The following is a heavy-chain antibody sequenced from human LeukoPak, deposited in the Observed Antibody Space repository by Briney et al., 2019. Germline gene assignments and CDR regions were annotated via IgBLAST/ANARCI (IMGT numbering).Heavy chain of an antibody. Sequence: PGGSLRLSCAASGFTFSSYAMHWVRQAPGKGLEWVAVRSYDGSNKYYADSVKGRFTISRDNSKNTLYLQMNSLRAEDTAVYYCAREGIVATIIQGATVTTGAYYFDYWGQGTLVTVSS. CDR2: RSYDGSNK. CDR1: GFTFSSYA. V-gene: IGHV3-30-3*01. CDR3: AREGIVATIIQGATVTTGAYYFDY. D-gene: IGHD5-12*01. J-gene: IGHJ4*02.